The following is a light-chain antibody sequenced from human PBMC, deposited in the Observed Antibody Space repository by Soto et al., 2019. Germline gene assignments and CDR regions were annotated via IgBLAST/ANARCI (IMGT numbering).Light chain of an antibody. CDR2: EVT. CDR1: SSYVGSYNL. V-gene: IGLV2-23*02. J-gene: IGLJ1*01. Sequence: QSVLTQPASVSGSPGQSITISCTGTSSYVGSYNLVSWYQQHPGKAPKLMIYEVTKRPSGVSNRFSGSKSGNTASLTISGLQAEDEADYYCCSYAGSVAYVFGTGTKVTVL. CDR3: CSYAGSVAYV.